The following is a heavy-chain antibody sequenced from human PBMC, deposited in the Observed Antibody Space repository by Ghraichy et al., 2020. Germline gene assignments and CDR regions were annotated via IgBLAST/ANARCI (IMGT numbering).Heavy chain of an antibody. V-gene: IGHV3-53*04. CDR1: GFNVSTNY. CDR2: IYSGGTT. Sequence: GGSLRLSCAASGFNVSTNYMTWVRQAPGKGLEWVAVIYSGGTTYYADSVKGRFTFSRHNSNNTLDLQMNSLSSEDTAVYYCARAGHGASQYYFYYMDVWGNGTTVTVSS. J-gene: IGHJ6*03. D-gene: IGHD4/OR15-4a*01. CDR3: ARAGHGASQYYFYYMDV.